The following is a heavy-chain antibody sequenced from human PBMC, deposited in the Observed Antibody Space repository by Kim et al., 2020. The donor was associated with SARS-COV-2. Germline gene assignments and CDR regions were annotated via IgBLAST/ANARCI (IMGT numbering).Heavy chain of an antibody. CDR1: GFTFSSYS. D-gene: IGHD1-20*01. Sequence: GGSLRLSCAASGFTFSSYSMNWVRQAPGKGLEWVSSISSSSSYIYYADSVKGRFTISRDNAKNSLYLQMNSLRAEDTAVYYCARDRSIRYMTDREFDYWGQGTLVTVSS. J-gene: IGHJ4*02. CDR2: ISSSSSYI. V-gene: IGHV3-21*01. CDR3: ARDRSIRYMTDREFDY.